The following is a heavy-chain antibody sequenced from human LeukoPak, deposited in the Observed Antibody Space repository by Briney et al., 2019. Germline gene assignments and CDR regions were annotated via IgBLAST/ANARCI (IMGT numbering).Heavy chain of an antibody. D-gene: IGHD5-12*01. V-gene: IGHV4-39*01. Sequence: PSETLSLTCTVSGGSISSYYWGWIRQPPGKGLEWIGTIYYSGSTYYNLSLKSRVTISVDTSKNQFSLRLSSVTAADTAVYYCARLWLPHWFDPWGQGTLVTVSS. CDR1: GGSISSYY. CDR2: IYYSGST. CDR3: ARLWLPHWFDP. J-gene: IGHJ5*02.